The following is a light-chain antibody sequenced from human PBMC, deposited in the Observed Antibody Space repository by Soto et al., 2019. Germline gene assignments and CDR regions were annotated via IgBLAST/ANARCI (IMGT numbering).Light chain of an antibody. V-gene: IGLV1-44*01. J-gene: IGLJ2*01. CDR1: SSNIGSNT. Sequence: QPVLPQPPSASGTPGQRVTISCSGSSSNIGSNTVNWYQQLPGTAPKLLIYSNNQRPSGVPDRFSGSKSGTSASLAISGLQSEDEADYYCAAWDDSLNGLVVFGGGTKLTVL. CDR3: AAWDDSLNGLVV. CDR2: SNN.